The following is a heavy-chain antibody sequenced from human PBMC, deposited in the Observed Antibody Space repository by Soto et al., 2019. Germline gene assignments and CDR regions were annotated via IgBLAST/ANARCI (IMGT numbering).Heavy chain of an antibody. J-gene: IGHJ4*02. CDR3: ARVRFGELLLYYFDY. Sequence: EVQLVESGGGLVQPGGSLRLSCAASGFTFSSYWMSWVRQAPGKGLEWVANIKQDGSEKYYVDSVKGRFTISRDNAKNSLYLQMNSLRAEDTAVYYCARVRFGELLLYYFDYWGQGTLVTVSS. D-gene: IGHD3-10*01. V-gene: IGHV3-7*01. CDR1: GFTFSSYW. CDR2: IKQDGSEK.